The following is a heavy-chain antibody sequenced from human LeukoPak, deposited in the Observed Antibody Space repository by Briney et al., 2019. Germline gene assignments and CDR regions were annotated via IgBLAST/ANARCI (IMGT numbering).Heavy chain of an antibody. CDR3: ARCRFGKQIDY. V-gene: IGHV4-34*01. CDR1: GGSFSGYY. CDR2: INHSGST. J-gene: IGHJ4*02. Sequence: PSETLSPTCAVYGGSFSGYYWSWIRQPPGKGLEWIGEINHSGSTNYNPSLKSRVTISVDTSKNQFSLKLSSVTAADTAVYYCARCRFGKQIDYWGQGTLVTVSS. D-gene: IGHD3-10*01.